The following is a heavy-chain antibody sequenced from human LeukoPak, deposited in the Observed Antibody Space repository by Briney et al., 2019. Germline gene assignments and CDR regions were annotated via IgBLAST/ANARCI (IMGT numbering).Heavy chain of an antibody. J-gene: IGHJ5*02. CDR3: ARSFVPYDSNRWYGFDP. CDR2: NSAYNGNT. V-gene: IGHV1-18*01. Sequence: PLASVTVSCKASGYTFTSYGISWLRQAPGQGLEWMGWNSAYNGNTNYAQKLQGRVTMTTDTSTSTAYMELRSLRSDDTAVYYCARSFVPYDSNRWYGFDPWGQGTLVTVSS. CDR1: GYTFTSYG. D-gene: IGHD6-13*01.